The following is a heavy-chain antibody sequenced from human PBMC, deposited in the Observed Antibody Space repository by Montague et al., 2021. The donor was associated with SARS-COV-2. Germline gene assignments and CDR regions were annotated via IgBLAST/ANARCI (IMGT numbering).Heavy chain of an antibody. D-gene: IGHD5-12*01. V-gene: IGHV2-70*01. CDR2: IDRDDDK. CDR3: ARKRPASGAYASFFFDF. J-gene: IGHJ4*02. CDR1: GFSLATSGMS. Sequence: PALVKPTQTLTLTCTFSGFSLATSGMSVSWIRQPPGKALEWLALIDRDDDKYYTTSLKTRLTISKDTSKNQVVLIMSNMDPVDTATYYCARKRPASGAYASFFFDFWGQGALVTVSA.